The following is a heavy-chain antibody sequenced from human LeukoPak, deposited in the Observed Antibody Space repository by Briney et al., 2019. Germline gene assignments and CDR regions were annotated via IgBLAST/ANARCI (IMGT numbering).Heavy chain of an antibody. V-gene: IGHV3-23*01. CDR2: ISGSGGST. Sequence: GGSLRLSCAASGFTFSTYAMNWVRQAPGKGLEWVSVISGSGGSTYYADSVKGRFTTSRDNSKNTLYLQMNSLRVEDTAVYYCAKAGPASSDYLNWFDPWGQGTLVTVSS. J-gene: IGHJ5*02. D-gene: IGHD3-22*01. CDR1: GFTFSTYA. CDR3: AKAGPASSDYLNWFDP.